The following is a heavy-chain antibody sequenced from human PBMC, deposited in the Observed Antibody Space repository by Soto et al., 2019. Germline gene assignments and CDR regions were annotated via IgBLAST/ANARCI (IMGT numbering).Heavy chain of an antibody. V-gene: IGHV1-3*01. CDR2: IHAGNGNT. CDR1: GYTFTTYS. CDR3: ARAACISTSCYNYYAYGRDV. J-gene: IGHJ6*02. Sequence: QVQLVQSGPEMKKPGASVKLSCKASGYTFTTYSMHWVRQAPGQRLEWMGWIHAGNGNTEHSQKFQGRVTITRDTSSSTAYLERGSLRSEDTAFYFCARAACISTSCYNYYAYGRDVWGQGTAVTVS. D-gene: IGHD2-2*01.